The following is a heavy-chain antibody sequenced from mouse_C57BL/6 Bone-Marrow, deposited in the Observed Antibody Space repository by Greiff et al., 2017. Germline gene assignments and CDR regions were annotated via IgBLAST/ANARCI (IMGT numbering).Heavy chain of an antibody. CDR2: IDPSDSYT. Sequence: QVQLQQPGAELVRPGTSVKLSCKASGYTFTSYWMHWVKQRPGQGLEWIGVIDPSDSYTNYNQKFKGKATLTVDTSSSTSYMQLGSLTSEDSAVYYCARGGANWDMDYWGQGTSVTVSS. J-gene: IGHJ4*01. V-gene: IGHV1-59*01. CDR1: GYTFTSYW. D-gene: IGHD4-1*01. CDR3: ARGGANWDMDY.